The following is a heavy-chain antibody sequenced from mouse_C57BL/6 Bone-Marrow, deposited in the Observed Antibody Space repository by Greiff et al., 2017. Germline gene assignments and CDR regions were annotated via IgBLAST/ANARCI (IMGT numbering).Heavy chain of an antibody. D-gene: IGHD1-1*01. Sequence: QVQLKESGPGLVAPSQSLSITCTVSGFSLTSYGVHWVRQPPGQGLEWLVVIWSDGSTTYNSALKSRLSISKDNSKSQVFLKMNSLQTDDTAMYYCARHERIYYYGSSLWAMDYWGQGTSVTVSS. J-gene: IGHJ4*01. CDR3: ARHERIYYYGSSLWAMDY. V-gene: IGHV2-6-1*01. CDR1: GFSLTSYG. CDR2: IWSDGST.